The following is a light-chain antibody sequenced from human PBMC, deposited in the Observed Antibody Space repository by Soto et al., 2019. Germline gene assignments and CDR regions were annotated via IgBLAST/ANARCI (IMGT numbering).Light chain of an antibody. J-gene: IGKJ1*01. CDR3: QQYGNSPQT. CDR2: GAS. CDR1: QSISDT. V-gene: IGKV3-20*01. Sequence: PGGRATLSCRASQSISDTLAWYQQKPGQAPRLLIYGASSRATGIPNRFSGSGSGTDFTLTISRLEPEDFAVYYCQQYGNSPQTFGQGTKVDI.